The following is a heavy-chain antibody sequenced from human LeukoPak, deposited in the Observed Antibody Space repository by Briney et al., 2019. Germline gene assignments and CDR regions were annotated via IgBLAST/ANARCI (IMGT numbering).Heavy chain of an antibody. CDR3: STSPSFGSSWYQFNY. J-gene: IGHJ4*02. CDR2: ISGSGGST. V-gene: IGHV3-23*01. D-gene: IGHD6-13*01. Sequence: GGSLRLSCAASGFTFSSYAMSWVRQAPGTGLEWVSAISGSGGSTYYADSVKGRFTISRDNSRDTLYLQMNSLRAEDTAVYYCSTSPSFGSSWYQFNYWGQGTLVTVSS. CDR1: GFTFSSYA.